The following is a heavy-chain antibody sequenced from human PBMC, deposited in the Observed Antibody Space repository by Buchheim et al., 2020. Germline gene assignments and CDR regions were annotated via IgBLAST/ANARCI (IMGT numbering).Heavy chain of an antibody. Sequence: EVQLVESGGGLVKPGGSLRLSCAGSGFIFSNAWMNWVRQAPGKGLEWVGQIKSKPNGGTIESAAPVKGRFTISRDDSRRRAYLQMNSLKAEDTGVYYCVTGWYLDFWGQGTL. J-gene: IGHJ4*02. CDR2: IKSKPNGGTI. CDR1: GFIFSNAW. CDR3: VTGWYLDF. D-gene: IGHD2-15*01. V-gene: IGHV3-15*01.